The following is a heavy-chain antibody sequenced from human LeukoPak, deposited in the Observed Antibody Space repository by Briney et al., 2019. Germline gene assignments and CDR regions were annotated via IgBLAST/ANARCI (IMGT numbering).Heavy chain of an antibody. CDR2: ISADGGEK. CDR3: ARPTDEFRLDL. CDR1: GFTFNNYW. Sequence: GGSLRLSCAASGFTFNNYWMNWVRQAPGKGVEWVANISADGGEKKYVASLKGRFTISRDNANNSVFLQVNSLTAEDTAVYFCARPTDEFRLDLWGQGTLVTVSS. V-gene: IGHV3-7*01. D-gene: IGHD4-11*01. J-gene: IGHJ5*02.